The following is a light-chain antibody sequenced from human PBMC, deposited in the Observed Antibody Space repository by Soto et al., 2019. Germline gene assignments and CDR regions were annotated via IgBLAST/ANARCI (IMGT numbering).Light chain of an antibody. Sequence: QSALTQPPSASGSPGQSVTISCTGTSSDVGGYVFVSWYQQHPGKAPKILIYEVSKRASGVPDRFSGSKSGNTASLTVSGLQPDDEADYYCNSYGGNTNVVFGGGTQLTVL. CDR1: SSDVGGYVF. J-gene: IGLJ2*01. CDR2: EVS. CDR3: NSYGGNTNVV. V-gene: IGLV2-8*01.